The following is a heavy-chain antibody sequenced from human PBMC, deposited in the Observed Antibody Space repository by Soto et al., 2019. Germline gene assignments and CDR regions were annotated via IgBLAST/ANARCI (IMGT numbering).Heavy chain of an antibody. CDR1: GFTFSSYG. J-gene: IGHJ6*02. Sequence: GGSLRLSCAASGFTFSSYGMHWVRQAPGKGLEWVAVISYDGSNKYYADSVKGRFTISRDNSKNTLYLHMNSLRAEDTAVYYCAKASTYYYYYGMDVWGQGTTVTVSS. CDR3: AKASTYYYYYGMDV. CDR2: ISYDGSNK. D-gene: IGHD1-1*01. V-gene: IGHV3-30*18.